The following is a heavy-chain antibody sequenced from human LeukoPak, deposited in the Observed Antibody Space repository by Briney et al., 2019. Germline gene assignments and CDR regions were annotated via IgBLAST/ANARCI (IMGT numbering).Heavy chain of an antibody. V-gene: IGHV1-2*02. D-gene: IGHD3-10*01. CDR3: AIPPMGRDGVDP. CDR2: INPNSGGT. CDR1: GYTFTDYY. Sequence: ASVKVSCKASGYTFTDYYMHWVRQAPGQGLEWMGWINPNSGGTNYAQKFQGRVTMTRDTSISTAYMELSRLRSDDPAVYYCAIPPMGRDGVDPWGQGTLVTVFS. J-gene: IGHJ5*02.